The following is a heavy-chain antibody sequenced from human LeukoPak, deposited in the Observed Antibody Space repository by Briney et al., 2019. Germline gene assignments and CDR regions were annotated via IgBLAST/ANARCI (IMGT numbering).Heavy chain of an antibody. CDR3: ARRGDV. D-gene: IGHD3-10*01. CDR2: IYSNGST. Sequence: SETLSLTCAVSGASISSGSYYWSWIRQPAGKTLEWIGRIYSNGSTNYNPSLKSRVTISVDTSKNQFSLKLSSVTAADTAVYYCARRGDVWGKGTTVTISS. V-gene: IGHV4-61*02. J-gene: IGHJ6*04. CDR1: GASISSGSYY.